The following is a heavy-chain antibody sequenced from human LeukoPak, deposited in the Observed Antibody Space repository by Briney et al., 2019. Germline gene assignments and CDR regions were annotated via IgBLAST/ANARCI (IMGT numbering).Heavy chain of an antibody. CDR1: GFTFSNAW. D-gene: IGHD4-17*01. CDR3: TTDKASGDFLY. Sequence: GSLRLSCAASGFTFSNAWLTWVRQAPGKGLEWVGLIKRKTDGGTTDYAAPVKGRFIISRDDSQNTLYLQMNSLKTEDTAIYLCTTDKASGDFLYWGQGTLVTVSS. CDR2: IKRKTDGGTT. V-gene: IGHV3-15*01. J-gene: IGHJ4*02.